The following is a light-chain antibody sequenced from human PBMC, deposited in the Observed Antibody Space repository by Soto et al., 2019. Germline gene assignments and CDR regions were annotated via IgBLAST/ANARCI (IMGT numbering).Light chain of an antibody. CDR3: ISHTISSPL. CDR2: EVS. V-gene: IGLV2-18*02. CDR1: SSDVGSYDR. J-gene: IGLJ3*02. Sequence: QSALTQPPSVSGSPGQSVTISCTGTSSDVGSYDRVSWYQQPPGTAPKLIIYEVSNRPSGVPDRFSGSKSGNTASLTISGLQAEDEADYYCISHTISSPLFGGGTKVTVL.